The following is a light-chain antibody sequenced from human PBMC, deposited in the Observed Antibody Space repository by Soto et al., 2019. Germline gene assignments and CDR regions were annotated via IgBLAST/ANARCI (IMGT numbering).Light chain of an antibody. J-gene: IGKJ3*01. CDR2: GAS. V-gene: IGKV3-20*01. CDR1: QSVSNTY. CDR3: QQYDRSVFT. Sequence: EIVLTQSPGTLSLSPGERATLSCRASQSVSNTYLAWYQHKPGQAPRLLIYGASSRATGIPDRFSGSGSGTDFTLTISRLEPEDFAVNYCQQYDRSVFTFGPGTKVDIK.